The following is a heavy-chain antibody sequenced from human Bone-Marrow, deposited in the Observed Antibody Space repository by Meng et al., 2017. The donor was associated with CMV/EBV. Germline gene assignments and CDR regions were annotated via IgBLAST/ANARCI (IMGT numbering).Heavy chain of an antibody. V-gene: IGHV3-48*03. CDR1: GFTFSSYE. J-gene: IGHJ1*01. CDR3: AKGDFWNGYSEYFLY. D-gene: IGHD3-3*01. Sequence: GESLKISCAASGFTFSSYEMNWVRQAPGKGLEWVSYISSSGSTIYYADSVKGRFTISRDNAKNSLYLQMNSLRAEDTAVYYCAKGDFWNGYSEYFLYWGQGTLVTVSS. CDR2: ISSSGSTI.